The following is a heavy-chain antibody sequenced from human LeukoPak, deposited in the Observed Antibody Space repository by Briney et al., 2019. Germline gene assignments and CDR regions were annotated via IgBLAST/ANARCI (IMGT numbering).Heavy chain of an antibody. CDR1: GASISSSSNY. D-gene: IGHD2-15*01. V-gene: IGHV4-39*01. CDR3: ARLYCSGGSCYSGLGSADY. J-gene: IGHJ4*02. Sequence: PSETLSPTCTVSGASISSSSNYWGWIRQPPGKGLEWIGSIYYSGSTYYNPSLKSRATISVDTSKNQFSLKLSSVTAADTAMYYCARLYCSGGSCYSGLGSADYWGQGTLVTVAS. CDR2: IYYSGST.